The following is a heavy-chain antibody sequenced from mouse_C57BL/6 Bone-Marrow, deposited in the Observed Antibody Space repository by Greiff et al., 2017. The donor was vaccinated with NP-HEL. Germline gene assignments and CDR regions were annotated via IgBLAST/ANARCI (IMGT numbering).Heavy chain of an antibody. CDR1: GYTFTSYW. D-gene: IGHD1-1*01. CDR3: ARGFATVERAY. CDR2: IYPGSGST. J-gene: IGHJ3*01. V-gene: IGHV1-55*01. Sequence: QVHVKQPGAELVKPGASVKMSCKASGYTFTSYWITWVKQRPGQGLEWIGDIYPGSGSTNYNEKFKSKATLTVDTSSSTAYMQLSSLTSEDSAVYYCARGFATVERAYWGQGTLVTVSA.